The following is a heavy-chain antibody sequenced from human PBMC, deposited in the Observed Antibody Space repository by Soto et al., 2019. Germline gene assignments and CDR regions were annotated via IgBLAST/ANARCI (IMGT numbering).Heavy chain of an antibody. CDR3: ARENSMGDSSGHFDY. CDR1: GGSISSYY. CDR2: IYYSGST. Sequence: SETLSLTCTVSGGSISSYYWSWIRQPPGKGLEWIGYIYYSGSTNYNPSLKSRVTISVDTSKNQFSLKLSSVTAADTAVYYCARENSMGDSSGHFDYWGQGTLVTFSS. J-gene: IGHJ4*02. D-gene: IGHD3-22*01. V-gene: IGHV4-59*01.